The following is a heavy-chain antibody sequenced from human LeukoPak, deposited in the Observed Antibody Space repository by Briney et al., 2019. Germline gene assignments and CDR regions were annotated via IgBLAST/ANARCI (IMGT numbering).Heavy chain of an antibody. D-gene: IGHD3-9*01. CDR2: IWYDGNNK. J-gene: IGHJ4*02. CDR3: ARSTSSEYDIYHFDY. CDR1: GFTFSSYG. Sequence: GGSLRLSCAASGFTFSSYGMHWVRQAPGKGLEWVAVIWYDGNNKYYADSVKGCVTISRDNSKNTLYLQMNSLRAEDTAVYYCARSTSSEYDIYHFDYWGQGTLVTVSS. V-gene: IGHV3-33*01.